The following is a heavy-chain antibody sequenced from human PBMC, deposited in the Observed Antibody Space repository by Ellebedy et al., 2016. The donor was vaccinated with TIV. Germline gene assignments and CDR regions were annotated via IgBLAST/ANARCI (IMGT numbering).Heavy chain of an antibody. V-gene: IGHV3-7*03. CDR1: GFTFSFYW. D-gene: IGHD3-10*01. Sequence: GESLKISCAGSGFTFSFYWMSWVRQAPGKGPEWVANINKDGSEKIYVDSVKGRFTISRDNAKNSLYLQMNSLRAEDTAVYYCASWFGGRNYWGQGTLVTVSS. J-gene: IGHJ4*02. CDR2: INKDGSEK. CDR3: ASWFGGRNY.